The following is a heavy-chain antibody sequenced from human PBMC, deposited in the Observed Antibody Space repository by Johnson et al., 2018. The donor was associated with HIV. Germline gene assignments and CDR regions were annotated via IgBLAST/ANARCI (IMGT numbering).Heavy chain of an antibody. CDR1: GFTFSSNY. V-gene: IGHV3-66*01. CDR3: AREGVAVAGTPDAFDI. CDR2: IYSGGST. Sequence: EVQLVESGGGLVQPGGPLRLSCAASGFTFSSNYMSWVRQAPGKGLEWVSVIYSGGSTYYTDSVKGRFTISRDNSKNTVYLQMNNLRAEDTAVYYCAREGVAVAGTPDAFDIWGQGTMVTVSS. D-gene: IGHD6-19*01. J-gene: IGHJ3*02.